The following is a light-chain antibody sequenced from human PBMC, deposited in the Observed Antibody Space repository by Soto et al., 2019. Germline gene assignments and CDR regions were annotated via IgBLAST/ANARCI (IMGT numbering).Light chain of an antibody. V-gene: IGKV3-11*01. CDR2: GAS. J-gene: IGKJ5*01. CDR3: QQRSNWPPIT. CDR1: QSVHNF. Sequence: EVVVTQSPATLSLSPGDRAALSCKASQSVHNFLAWYQQKPGQAPRLIIYGASNRAAGIPDRFRGSGSGTDFTLTINSLEPEDFAVYYCQQRSNWPPITXGQGTRLDIK.